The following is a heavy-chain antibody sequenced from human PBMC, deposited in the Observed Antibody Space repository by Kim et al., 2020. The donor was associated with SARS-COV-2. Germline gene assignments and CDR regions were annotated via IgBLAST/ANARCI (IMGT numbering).Heavy chain of an antibody. V-gene: IGHV1-69*13. CDR2: IIPIFGTA. CDR1: GGTFSSYA. CDR3: ASFGSSSQARYYFDY. D-gene: IGHD6-6*01. Sequence: SVKVSCKASGGTFSSYAISWVRQAPGQGLEWMGGIIPIFGTANYAQKFQGRVTITADESTSTAYMELSSLRSEDTAVYYCASFGSSSQARYYFDYWGQGTLVTVSS. J-gene: IGHJ4*02.